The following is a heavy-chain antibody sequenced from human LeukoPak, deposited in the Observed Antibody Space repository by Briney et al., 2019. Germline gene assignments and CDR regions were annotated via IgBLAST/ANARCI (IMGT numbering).Heavy chain of an antibody. D-gene: IGHD3-22*01. V-gene: IGHV3-30*03. CDR3: VGVGGYDSSGFLDY. CDR2: ISYDGSDK. CDR1: GLTFSNDG. Sequence: GGSLRLSCAASGLTFSNDGMHWVRQAPGRGLEWVALISYDGSDKHYADSVKGRFTVSRDSSKNTLYLQMNSLSRDDTAVYYCVGVGGYDSSGFLDYWGQGTLVTVSS. J-gene: IGHJ4*02.